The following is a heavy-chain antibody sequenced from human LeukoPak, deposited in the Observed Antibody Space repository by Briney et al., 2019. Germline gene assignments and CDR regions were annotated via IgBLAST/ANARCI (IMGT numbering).Heavy chain of an antibody. CDR2: INPNSGGT. CDR1: GYTFTGYY. D-gene: IGHD3-3*01. Sequence: ASAKVSCKASGYTFTGYYMHWVRQAPGQGLEWMGWINPNSGGTNYAQKFQGRVTMTRDTSISTAYMELSRLRSDDTAVYYCARDLAIFGVVIEYYFDYWGQGTLVTVSS. CDR3: ARDLAIFGVVIEYYFDY. V-gene: IGHV1-2*02. J-gene: IGHJ4*02.